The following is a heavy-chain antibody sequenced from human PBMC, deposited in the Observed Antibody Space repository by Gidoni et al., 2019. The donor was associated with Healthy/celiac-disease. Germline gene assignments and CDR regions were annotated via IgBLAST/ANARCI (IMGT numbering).Heavy chain of an antibody. V-gene: IGHV3-30*18. J-gene: IGHJ4*02. CDR3: AKGRGIAVAGTGIDY. CDR1: GFTFSGYG. D-gene: IGHD6-19*01. Sequence: QVQLVESGGGVVQPGRSLRLSCAASGFTFSGYGMHWVRQAPGKGLEWVAVISYDGSNKYYADSVKGRFTISRDNSKNTLYLQMNSLRAEDTAVYYCAKGRGIAVAGTGIDYWGQGTLVTVSS. CDR2: ISYDGSNK.